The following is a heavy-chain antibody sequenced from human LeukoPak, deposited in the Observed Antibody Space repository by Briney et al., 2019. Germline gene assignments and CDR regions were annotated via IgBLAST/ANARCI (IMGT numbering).Heavy chain of an antibody. CDR3: ANGGNTRPEYTR. CDR1: GGTFISYA. D-gene: IGHD4-23*01. Sequence: SVKVSCKASGGTFISYAISWVRQAPGQGLEWMGGIIPIFGTANYAQKFQGRVTITTDESTSTAYMELSSLRSEDTAVYYCANGGNTRPEYTRWGQGTLVTVSS. CDR2: IIPIFGTA. J-gene: IGHJ4*02. V-gene: IGHV1-69*05.